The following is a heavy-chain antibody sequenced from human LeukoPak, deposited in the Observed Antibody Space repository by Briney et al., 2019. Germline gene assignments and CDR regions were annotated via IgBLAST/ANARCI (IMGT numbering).Heavy chain of an antibody. Sequence: SETLSLTCAVYGGSFSGYYWSWIRQPPGKGLEWIGEINHRGSTNYNPSLKSRVTISVDTSKNQFSLKLSSVTAADTAVYYCARGPPVYYYGSGSPRYFDLWGRGTLVTVSS. CDR3: ARGPPVYYYGSGSPRYFDL. J-gene: IGHJ2*01. V-gene: IGHV4-34*01. CDR2: INHRGST. CDR1: GGSFSGYY. D-gene: IGHD3-10*01.